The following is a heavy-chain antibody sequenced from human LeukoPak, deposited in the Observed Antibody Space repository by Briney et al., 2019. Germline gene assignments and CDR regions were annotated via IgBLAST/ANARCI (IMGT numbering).Heavy chain of an antibody. CDR3: ARADLGRYFDWLDFDY. Sequence: ASVKVSCKASGYTFTSYGISWVRQAPGQGLEWMGWISAYSGNTNYAQKLQGRVTMTTDTSTSTAYMELRSLRSDDTAVYYCARADLGRYFDWLDFDYWGQGTLVTVSS. J-gene: IGHJ4*02. D-gene: IGHD3-9*01. CDR2: ISAYSGNT. V-gene: IGHV1-18*01. CDR1: GYTFTSYG.